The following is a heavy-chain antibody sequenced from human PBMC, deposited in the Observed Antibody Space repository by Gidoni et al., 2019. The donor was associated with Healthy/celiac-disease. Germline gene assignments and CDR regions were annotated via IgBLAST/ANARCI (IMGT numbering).Heavy chain of an antibody. Sequence: QVQLQQWGAGLLKPSETLSLTCAVYGGSFIRYYWSWIRQPPGKGLDWIGEINYSGSTNSNPSLKSRVTISVDTSKNQFSLKLSSVTAADTAVYYCARGEDIVVVPGAIPRVGWFDPWGQGTLVTVSS. CDR1: GGSFIRYY. J-gene: IGHJ5*02. CDR3: ARGEDIVVVPGAIPRVGWFDP. V-gene: IGHV4-34*01. D-gene: IGHD2-2*01. CDR2: INYSGST.